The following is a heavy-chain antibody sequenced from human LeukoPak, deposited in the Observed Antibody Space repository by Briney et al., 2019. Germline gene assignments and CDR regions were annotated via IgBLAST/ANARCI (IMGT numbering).Heavy chain of an antibody. D-gene: IGHD1-14*01. CDR2: ISWNSGSI. CDR3: AKDITSSGDYVDY. Sequence: GRSLRLSCAASGFTFDDYAMHWVRQAPGKGLEWVSGISWNSGSIDYADSVKGRFTISRDNAKNSLYLQMNSLRAEDTALYYCAKDITSSGDYVDYWGQGTLVTVSS. V-gene: IGHV3-9*01. J-gene: IGHJ4*02. CDR1: GFTFDDYA.